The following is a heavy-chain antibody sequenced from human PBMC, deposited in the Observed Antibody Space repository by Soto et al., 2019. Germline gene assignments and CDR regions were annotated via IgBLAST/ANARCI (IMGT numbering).Heavy chain of an antibody. CDR1: GFTFSSYA. CDR3: AKDHEYSNYVWYFDY. J-gene: IGHJ4*02. V-gene: IGHV3-23*01. CDR2: ISGSGGST. Sequence: GGSLRLSCAASGFTFSSYAMSWVRQAPGKGLEWVSAISGSGGSTYYADSVKGRFTISRDNSKNTLYLQMNSLRAEDTAVYYCAKDHEYSNYVWYFDYWGQGTLVTVSS. D-gene: IGHD4-4*01.